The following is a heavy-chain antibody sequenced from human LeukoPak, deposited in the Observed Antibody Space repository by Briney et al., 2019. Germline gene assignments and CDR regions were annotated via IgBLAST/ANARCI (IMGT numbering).Heavy chain of an antibody. CDR2: IYSGGST. CDR1: GFTVSSNY. J-gene: IGHJ6*02. Sequence: TGGSLRLSCAASGFTVSSNYMSWVRQAPGKGLEWVSVIYSGGSTYYADSVKGRFTISRDNSKNTLYLQMNSLSAEDTAVYYCARDVYYSYGMEVWAKGPRSPSP. CDR3: ARDVYYSYGMEV. V-gene: IGHV3-66*01.